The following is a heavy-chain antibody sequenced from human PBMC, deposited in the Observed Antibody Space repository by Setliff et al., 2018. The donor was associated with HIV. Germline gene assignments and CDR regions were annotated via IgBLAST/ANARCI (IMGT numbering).Heavy chain of an antibody. Sequence: SETLSLTCAVSGDSITSRNYHWDWVRQPPGKGLEWIGSLFYTGSTSCNPSLKSRVTISIDTSNNQISLRLSSVTAADTAMYYCVRDDYGYNGKGFDYWGPGTLVTVSS. D-gene: IGHD4-17*01. V-gene: IGHV4-39*02. CDR3: VRDDYGYNGKGFDY. CDR2: LFYTGST. CDR1: GDSITSRNYH. J-gene: IGHJ4*02.